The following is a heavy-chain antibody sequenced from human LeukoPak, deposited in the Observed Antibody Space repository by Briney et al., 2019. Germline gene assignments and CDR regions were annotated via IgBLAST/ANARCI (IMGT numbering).Heavy chain of an antibody. J-gene: IGHJ4*02. D-gene: IGHD2-15*01. CDR3: AKVPGKHFSGVSCYYTDFDY. Sequence: GGSLTLSCQASGFTLSSYAMSWVRPPQGEGLEWVSAISVSGGSPYYADSVKGRSTISRDNSKNTLYLQMNSLRAEDTAVYYCAKVPGKHFSGVSCYYTDFDYWGQGTLVTVSS. CDR1: GFTLSSYA. CDR2: ISVSGGSP. V-gene: IGHV3-23*01.